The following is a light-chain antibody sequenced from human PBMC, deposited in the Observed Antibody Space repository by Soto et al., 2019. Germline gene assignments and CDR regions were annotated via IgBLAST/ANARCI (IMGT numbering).Light chain of an antibody. CDR1: QSVSRF. Sequence: EIVMTQSPATLSVSPGERVTLSCRASQSVSRFLAWYQQRPGQAPRLLIYDTSTRATGVPARFSGSGSGTEFSLTISSLQSEDFAVYYCQQRVDWLTFGGGTKLEIK. J-gene: IGKJ4*01. CDR2: DTS. CDR3: QQRVDWLT. V-gene: IGKV3-15*01.